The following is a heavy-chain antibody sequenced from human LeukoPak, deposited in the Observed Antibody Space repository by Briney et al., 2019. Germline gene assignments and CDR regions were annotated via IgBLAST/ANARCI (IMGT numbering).Heavy chain of an antibody. J-gene: IGHJ4*02. CDR2: IYYSGST. V-gene: IGHV4-59*12. Sequence: PSETLSLTCTVSGGSISSYYWSWIRQPPGKGLEWIGYIYYSGSTNYNPSLKSRVTISVDTSKNQFSLKLSSVTAADTAVYYCARARLLYYYDSSGYYYSWGFDYWGQGTLVTVSS. CDR1: GGSISSYY. D-gene: IGHD3-22*01. CDR3: ARARLLYYYDSSGYYYSWGFDY.